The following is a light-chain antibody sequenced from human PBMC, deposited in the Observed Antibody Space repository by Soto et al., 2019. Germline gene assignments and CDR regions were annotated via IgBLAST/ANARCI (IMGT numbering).Light chain of an antibody. J-gene: IGLJ3*02. V-gene: IGLV1-40*01. Sequence: QYVLTQPPSVSGAPGQRVTISCTGSSSNIGAGYNVHWYQQVPGTAPKLLIYGDSNRPSGVPDRFSGSKSGASASLAITGLQAEDEADYYCQSYDSSLSGWLFGGGTKLTVL. CDR2: GDS. CDR3: QSYDSSLSGWL. CDR1: SSNIGAGYN.